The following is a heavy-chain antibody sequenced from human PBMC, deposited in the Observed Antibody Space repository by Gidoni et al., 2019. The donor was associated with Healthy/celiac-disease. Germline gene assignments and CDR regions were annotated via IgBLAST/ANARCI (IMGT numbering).Heavy chain of an antibody. V-gene: IGHV3-49*03. CDR3: TREAIFGVVIIYRDYYYYMDV. CDR2: IRSKAYGGTT. J-gene: IGHJ6*03. CDR1: GFTFGDYA. D-gene: IGHD3-3*01. Sequence: EVQLVESGGGLVQPGRSLRLSCTASGFTFGDYAMSCFRQAPGKGLEWVGFIRSKAYGGTTEYAASVKGRFTISRDDSKSIAYLQMNSLKTEDTAVYYCTREAIFGVVIIYRDYYYYMDVWGKGTTVTVSS.